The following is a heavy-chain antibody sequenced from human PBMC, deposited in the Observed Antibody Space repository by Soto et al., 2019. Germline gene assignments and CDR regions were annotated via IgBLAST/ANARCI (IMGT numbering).Heavy chain of an antibody. CDR1: GGSFSSYY. J-gene: IGHJ4*02. Sequence: QVQLQQWGAGLLKPSETLSLTCAVYGGSFSSYYCSWIRQPPGTGLEWVGEINHSGSTNYNPTLKSRVTMSVDPIKNHFSLKLSSVTAADTAVYYCARGGDSSGYHYGYYFDDWGQGTLVTVSS. CDR3: ARGGDSSGYHYGYYFDD. V-gene: IGHV4-34*01. D-gene: IGHD3-22*01. CDR2: INHSGST.